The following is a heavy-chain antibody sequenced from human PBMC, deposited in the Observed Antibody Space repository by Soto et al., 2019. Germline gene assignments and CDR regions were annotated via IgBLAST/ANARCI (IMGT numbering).Heavy chain of an antibody. D-gene: IGHD3-16*02. CDR3: ARGYDYIWGSYRSDAFDV. V-gene: IGHV1-3*01. J-gene: IGHJ3*01. CDR1: GYTFTNNA. CDR2: TNAGNSNT. Sequence: QVQLVQSGAEVKKPGASVKVSCKATGYTFTNNAIHWVRQAPGQRLEWMGWTNAGNSNTEYSQKFQGRIMMTKDTSASTAYMELSSLTSEDTAVYYCARGYDYIWGSYRSDAFDVWGQGTMVTVSS.